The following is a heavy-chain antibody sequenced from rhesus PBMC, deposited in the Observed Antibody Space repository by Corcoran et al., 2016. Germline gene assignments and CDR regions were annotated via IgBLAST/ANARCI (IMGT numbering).Heavy chain of an antibody. CDR1: GGSISRSY. D-gene: IGHD3-16*01. J-gene: IGHJ5-2*02. CDR3: ASDSGSYQYNSLYV. Sequence: QLQLQESGPGLVKPSETLSLTCAVCGGSISRSYWSWIRQAPGKGLEWIGYIYGSVSSTNYNPSLKSRITRSVDTSKNQLSLKLSSVTAADTAVYYCASDSGSYQYNSLYVWGRGVLVTVSS. V-gene: IGHV4-169*02. CDR2: IYGSVSST.